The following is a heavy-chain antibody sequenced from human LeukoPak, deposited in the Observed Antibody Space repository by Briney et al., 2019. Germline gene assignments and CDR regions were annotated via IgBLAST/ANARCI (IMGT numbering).Heavy chain of an antibody. D-gene: IGHD2/OR15-2a*01. J-gene: IGHJ4*02. CDR3: AKDLLPEWVLLPFDY. V-gene: IGHV3-7*03. Sequence: GGSLRLSCAASGFTFSSYWMSWVRQAPGKGLEWVANIKQDGSEKYYVDSVKGRFTISRDNSKNTLYLQMNSLRAEDTAVYFCAKDLLPEWVLLPFDYWGQGTLVTVSS. CDR1: GFTFSSYW. CDR2: IKQDGSEK.